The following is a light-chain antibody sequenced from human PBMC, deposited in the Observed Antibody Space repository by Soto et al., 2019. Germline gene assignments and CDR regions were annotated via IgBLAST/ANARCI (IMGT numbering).Light chain of an antibody. V-gene: IGLV2-14*03. Sequence: QSALTQPASVSGTPGQSITISCTVTSSDIGGYNYVSWYQHHPGKAPKPMIYDVSNRPSGVSNRFSGSKSGNTASLTISGLQPEDEADYYCSSYTTSNTRQIVFGTGTKVTVL. CDR1: SSDIGGYNY. CDR2: DVS. CDR3: SSYTTSNTRQIV. J-gene: IGLJ1*01.